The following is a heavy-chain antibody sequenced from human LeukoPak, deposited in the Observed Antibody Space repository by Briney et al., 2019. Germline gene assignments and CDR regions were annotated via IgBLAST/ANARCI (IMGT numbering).Heavy chain of an antibody. CDR3: ARDHSPGSAQGEFDY. CDR1: GFSISSTYY. D-gene: IGHD2-8*02. V-gene: IGHV4-38-2*02. J-gene: IGHJ4*02. Sequence: SETLSLTCTVSGFSISSTYYWGWIRPPPGKGLEWIGNIYHDGNTYYNPSLKSRVTISLDTSKNQFSLKLNSVTAADTAMYYCARDHSPGSAQGEFDYWGQGTLVTVSS. CDR2: IYHDGNT.